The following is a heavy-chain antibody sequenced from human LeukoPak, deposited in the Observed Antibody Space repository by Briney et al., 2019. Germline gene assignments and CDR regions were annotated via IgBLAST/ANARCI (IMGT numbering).Heavy chain of an antibody. V-gene: IGHV1-2*02. CDR2: INPVNGGK. CDR3: ARDKNYYGSGSLDH. Sequence: ASVRVSCKASGYSLIDYYMHWVRQAPGQGFEWMGWINPVNGGKNHAQKFQGRLTMTSDTSASTVFMELSSLTSDDTAVYCCARDKNYYGSGSLDHWGQGTLVTVSS. J-gene: IGHJ1*01. D-gene: IGHD3-10*01. CDR1: GYSLIDYY.